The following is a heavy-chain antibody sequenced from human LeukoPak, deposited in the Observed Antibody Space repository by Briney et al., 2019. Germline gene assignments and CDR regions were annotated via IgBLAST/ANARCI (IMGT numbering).Heavy chain of an antibody. CDR1: GGSISISSYS. CDR2: IYYSGST. D-gene: IGHD6-13*01. CDR3: ARSDSGIAAAGMVRKIDY. J-gene: IGHJ4*02. V-gene: IGHV4-39*07. Sequence: SEPRSLTGTVPGGSISISSYSWGWIRQPPGRGLEGMGSIYYSGSTYYNPSLKSRVTISVDTSKNQFSLKLSSVTAADTAVYYCARSDSGIAAAGMVRKIDYWGQGTLVTVSS.